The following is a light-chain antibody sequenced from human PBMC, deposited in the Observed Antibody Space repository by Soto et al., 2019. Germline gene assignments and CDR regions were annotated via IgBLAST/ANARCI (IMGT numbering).Light chain of an antibody. V-gene: IGKV1-39*01. CDR1: QGISTY. CDR3: QQSYNTPRT. CDR2: EAS. J-gene: IGKJ1*01. Sequence: DIQMTQSPSSLSASVGDRVTITCRASQGISTYLNWYQQRPGKAPKVLIYEASSLQSGVPSRFSGSVSGTDFTLTITSLQPEDFATYYCQQSYNTPRTFGQGTKVEI.